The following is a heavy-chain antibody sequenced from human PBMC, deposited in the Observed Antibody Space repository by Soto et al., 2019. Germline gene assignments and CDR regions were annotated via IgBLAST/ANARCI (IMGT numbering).Heavy chain of an antibody. J-gene: IGHJ5*02. CDR3: ARWGSYCGGDCYHNWFDP. CDR2: INPNSGGT. D-gene: IGHD2-21*02. V-gene: IGHV1-2*02. CDR1: GYTFTGYY. Sequence: ASVKVSCKASGYTFTGYYMHWVRQAPGQGLEWMGWINPNSGGTNYAQKFQGRVTMTRDTSISTAYMELSRLRSDDTAVCYCARWGSYCGGDCYHNWFDPWGQGTLVTVSS.